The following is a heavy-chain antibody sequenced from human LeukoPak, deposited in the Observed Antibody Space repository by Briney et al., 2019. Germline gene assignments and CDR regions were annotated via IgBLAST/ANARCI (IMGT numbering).Heavy chain of an antibody. J-gene: IGHJ3*02. V-gene: IGHV4-59*12. D-gene: IGHD3-3*01. Sequence: SETLSLTCTVSGGSFGNYYWSWIRQPPGKGLEWIGYIYDSGTTNYNPSLKSRVTMSVDTSKNQFSLKLSSVTAADTAVYYCARDKLNYDFWSGATLDAFDIWGQGTMVTVSS. CDR3: ARDKLNYDFWSGATLDAFDI. CDR2: IYDSGTT. CDR1: GGSFGNYY.